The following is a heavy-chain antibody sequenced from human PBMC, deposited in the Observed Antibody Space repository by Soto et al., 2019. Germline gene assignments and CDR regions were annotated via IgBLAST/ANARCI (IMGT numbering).Heavy chain of an antibody. CDR1: GGSVSGGTHY. CDR3: ARGYRTSWDWFDL. CDR2: IYNSGST. D-gene: IGHD6-13*01. V-gene: IGHV4-61*01. Sequence: QAQLQESGPGPVKPSETLSLTCTVSGGSVSGGTHYWSWIRQPPGKGLEWIGYIYNSGSTNYNPSPKPRVHLSVDPSKNQFARKLSTVTAADTAVYYCARGYRTSWDWFDLWGRGTLVTVSS. J-gene: IGHJ2*01.